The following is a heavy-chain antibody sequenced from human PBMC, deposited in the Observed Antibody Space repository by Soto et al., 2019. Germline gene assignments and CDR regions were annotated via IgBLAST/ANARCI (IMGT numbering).Heavy chain of an antibody. Sequence: GGSLRLSCAASGFTFSSYSMNWVRQAPGKGLEWVSSISSSSSYIYYADSVKGRFTISRDNAKNSLYLQMNSLRAEDTAVYYCAGKGGPDSTCYYYAPFDSWGQGTLVTVSS. CDR1: GFTFSSYS. D-gene: IGHD3-22*01. J-gene: IGHJ4*02. CDR3: AGKGGPDSTCYYYAPFDS. V-gene: IGHV3-21*01. CDR2: ISSSSSYI.